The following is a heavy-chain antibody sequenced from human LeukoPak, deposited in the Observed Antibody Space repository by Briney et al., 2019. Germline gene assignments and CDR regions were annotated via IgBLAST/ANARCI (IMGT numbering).Heavy chain of an antibody. V-gene: IGHV3-21*01. D-gene: IGHD5-18*01. CDR3: ARDHGTATDY. CDR1: GFTFSSYV. Sequence: GGSLRLSCAASGFTFSSYVMNWVRQAPGKGLEWVSSISSSSNYIYYADSVKGRFSISRDNAKNSLFLQMNSLRAEDTAVYYCARDHGTATDYWGQGTLVTVSP. CDR2: ISSSSNYI. J-gene: IGHJ4*02.